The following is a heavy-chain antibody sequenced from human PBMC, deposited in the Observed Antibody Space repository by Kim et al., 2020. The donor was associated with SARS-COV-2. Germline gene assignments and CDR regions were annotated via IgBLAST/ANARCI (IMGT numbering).Heavy chain of an antibody. CDR2: IYYSGST. D-gene: IGHD4-17*01. V-gene: IGHV4-59*01. CDR1: GGSISSYY. Sequence: SETLSLTCTVSGGSISSYYWSWIRQPPGKGLEWIGYIYYSGSTNYNPSLKSRVTISVDTSKNQFSLKLSSVTAADTAVYYCARGGYGDYSPYFGNNYYYGMDVWGQGTTVTVSS. J-gene: IGHJ6*02. CDR3: ARGGYGDYSPYFGNNYYYGMDV.